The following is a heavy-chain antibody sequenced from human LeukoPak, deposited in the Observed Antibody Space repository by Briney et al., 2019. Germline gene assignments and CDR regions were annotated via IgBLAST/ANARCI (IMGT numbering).Heavy chain of an antibody. CDR1: GGPISSGGYY. CDR2: IYYSGST. Sequence: PSETLSLPCTVSGGPISSGGYYWSWIRQHPGKGLVWIGYIYYSGSTYYNPSLKSRVTISVDTSKNQFSLKLSSVTAADTAVYYCARGSLVSPLDYWGQGTLVTVSS. V-gene: IGHV4-31*03. CDR3: ARGSLVSPLDY. J-gene: IGHJ4*02. D-gene: IGHD2-2*01.